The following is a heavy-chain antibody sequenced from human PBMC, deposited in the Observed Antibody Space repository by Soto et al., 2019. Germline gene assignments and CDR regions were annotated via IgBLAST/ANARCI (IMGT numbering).Heavy chain of an antibody. V-gene: IGHV3-23*01. CDR3: AQEGDIVVVPAAIYFDY. CDR2: ISGSGGST. J-gene: IGHJ4*02. Sequence: GGSLRLSCAASGFTFSSYAMSWVRQAPGKGLEWVSAISGSGGSTYYADSVKGRFTISRDNSKNTLYLQMNSLRAEDTAVYYCAQEGDIVVVPAAIYFDYWGQGTLVTVSS. D-gene: IGHD2-2*02. CDR1: GFTFSSYA.